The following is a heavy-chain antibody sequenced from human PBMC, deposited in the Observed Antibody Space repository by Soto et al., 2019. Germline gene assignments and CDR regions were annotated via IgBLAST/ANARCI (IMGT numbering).Heavy chain of an antibody. D-gene: IGHD3-3*01. CDR1: GYTFTSYD. V-gene: IGHV1-8*01. CDR2: MNPNIGNT. CDR3: ARGPLFTDFWSGYLDY. J-gene: IGHJ4*02. Sequence: ASVKVSCKASGYTFTSYDINWVRQATGQGLEWMGWMNPNIGNTGYAQKFQGRVTMTRNTSISTAYMELSSLRSEDTAVYYCARGPLFTDFWSGYLDYWGQGTLVTVSS.